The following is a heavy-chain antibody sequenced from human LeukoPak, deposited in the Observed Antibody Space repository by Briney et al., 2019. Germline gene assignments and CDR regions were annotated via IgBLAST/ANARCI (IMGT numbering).Heavy chain of an antibody. CDR2: ITGNALNT. CDR1: GFTFSNYA. Sequence: GGSLRLSCAASGFTFSNYAMSWVRQAPGKGLEWDSSITGNALNTYQADFIKGRFTISRDDSKNTLYLHLSSLRVEDTAVYYCAKLQHFYDNSGYSYFDNWGQGTLVTVSS. V-gene: IGHV3-23*01. J-gene: IGHJ4*02. D-gene: IGHD3-22*01. CDR3: AKLQHFYDNSGYSYFDN.